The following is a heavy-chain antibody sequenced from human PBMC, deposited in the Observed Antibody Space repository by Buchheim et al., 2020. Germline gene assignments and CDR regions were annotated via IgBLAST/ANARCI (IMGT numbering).Heavy chain of an antibody. V-gene: IGHV4-34*01. CDR2: INHSGST. CDR3: ARSGVRYRIAVAGYFDY. CDR1: GGSFSGYY. D-gene: IGHD6-19*01. Sequence: QVQLQQWGAGLLKPSETLSLTCAVYGGSFSGYYCSWIRQPPGKGLEWIGEINHSGSTNYNPSLKSRVTISVDTSKNQFSLKLSSVTAADTAVYYCARSGVRYRIAVAGYFDYWGQGTL. J-gene: IGHJ4*02.